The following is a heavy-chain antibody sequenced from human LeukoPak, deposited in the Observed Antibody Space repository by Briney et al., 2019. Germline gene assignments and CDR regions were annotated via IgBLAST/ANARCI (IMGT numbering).Heavy chain of an antibody. D-gene: IGHD6-19*01. Sequence: PSETLSLTCTVSGGSISSSSYYWGWIRQPPGKGLEWIGRIYYSGSTYYNPSLKSRVTISVDTSKNQFSLKLSSVTAADTAVYYCARHRTNSGWTDYWGQGTLVTVSS. J-gene: IGHJ4*02. V-gene: IGHV4-39*01. CDR1: GGSISSSSYY. CDR3: ARHRTNSGWTDY. CDR2: IYYSGST.